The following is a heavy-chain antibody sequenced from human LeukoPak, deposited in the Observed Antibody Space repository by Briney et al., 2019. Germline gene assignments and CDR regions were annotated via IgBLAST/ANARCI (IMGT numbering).Heavy chain of an antibody. D-gene: IGHD1-26*01. CDR1: GYTFTGYY. V-gene: IGHV1-2*02. Sequence: ASVKVSCKASGYTFTGYYMHWVRQAPGQGLEWMGWINPNSGGTNYAQKFQGRVTMTRDTSISTAYMELSRLRSDDTAVYYCARDISPPFVYEGATCDCYFDYWGQGTLVTVSS. CDR3: ARDISPPFVYEGATCDCYFDY. CDR2: INPNSGGT. J-gene: IGHJ4*02.